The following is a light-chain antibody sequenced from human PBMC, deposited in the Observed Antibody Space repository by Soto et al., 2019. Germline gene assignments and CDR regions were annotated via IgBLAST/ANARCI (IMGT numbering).Light chain of an antibody. Sequence: QSVLTQPASVSGSPGQSITISCTGTSSDVGVYNFVSWYQQHPGKAPKLMIYDVSNRPSGVSDRFSGSKSGNTASLTISGLQAEYEADYFCSSYASSNTLVFGGGTKVTVL. V-gene: IGLV2-14*03. CDR1: SSDVGVYNF. CDR3: SSYASSNTLV. CDR2: DVS. J-gene: IGLJ2*01.